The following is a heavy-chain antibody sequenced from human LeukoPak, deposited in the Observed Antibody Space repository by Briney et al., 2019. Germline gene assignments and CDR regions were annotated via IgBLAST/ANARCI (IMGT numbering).Heavy chain of an antibody. D-gene: IGHD3-9*01. V-gene: IGHV5-51*01. CDR3: ARPSHDDILTGYLNPPHFDY. J-gene: IGHJ4*03. Sequence: GESLKISCKGSGYSFTSYWIGWVRQMPGKGLEWMGIIYPGDSDTRYSPSFQGQVTISADKSISTAYLQWSSLKASDTAMYYCARPSHDDILTGYLNPPHFDYWGQGTTVTVSS. CDR2: IYPGDSDT. CDR1: GYSFTSYW.